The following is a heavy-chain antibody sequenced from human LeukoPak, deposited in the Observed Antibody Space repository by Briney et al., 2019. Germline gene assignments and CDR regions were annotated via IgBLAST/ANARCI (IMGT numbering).Heavy chain of an antibody. V-gene: IGHV1-18*01. CDR1: GYTFTSYG. J-gene: IGHJ6*03. Sequence: ASVKVSCKASGYTFTSYGITWVRQAPGQGLEWMGWISAYNGNTNYAQKRQGRVTMTTDTSTSTAYMELRSLRSDDTAVYYCARGVAGSSYYYYYMDVWGKGTTVTISS. D-gene: IGHD6-19*01. CDR3: ARGVAGSSYYYYYMDV. CDR2: ISAYNGNT.